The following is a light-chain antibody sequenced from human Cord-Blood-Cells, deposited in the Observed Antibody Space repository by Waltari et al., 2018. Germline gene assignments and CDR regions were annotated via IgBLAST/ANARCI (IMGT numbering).Light chain of an antibody. V-gene: IGKV2-28*01. J-gene: IGKJ5*01. CDR1: QSLLHSNGYNY. CDR2: LGS. Sequence: DIVMTQSPLSLPVTPAEPASLSCRSSQSLLHSNGYNYLDWYLQKPGQSPQLLIYLGSNRASGVPDRFSGSGSGTDFTLKISRVEAEDVGVYYCMQALQTPITFGQGTRLEIK. CDR3: MQALQTPIT.